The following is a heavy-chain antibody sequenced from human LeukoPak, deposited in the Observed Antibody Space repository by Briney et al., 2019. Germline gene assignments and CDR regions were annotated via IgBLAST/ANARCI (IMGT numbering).Heavy chain of an antibody. D-gene: IGHD3-10*01. CDR2: FDPEDGET. CDR1: GYTLTELS. CDR3: ATDLYYGSGSYYRGY. Sequence: GASVKVSCKVSGYTLTELSMHWVRQAPGKGLEWMGGFDPEDGETIYAQKFQGRVTMTEDTSTDTAYMELSSLRSEDTAVYYCATDLYYGSGSYYRGYWGQGTLVTVSS. V-gene: IGHV1-24*01. J-gene: IGHJ4*02.